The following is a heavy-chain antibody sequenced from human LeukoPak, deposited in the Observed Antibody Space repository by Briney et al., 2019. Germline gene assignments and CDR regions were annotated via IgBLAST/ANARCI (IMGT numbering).Heavy chain of an antibody. CDR1: RFTFTTYG. V-gene: IGHV3-33*01. D-gene: IGHD6-13*01. CDR2: IWNDGSYK. Sequence: GGSLRLSCAASRFTFTTYGMHWVRQAPGKGLEWVAVIWNDGSYKHYADSVQGRFTISRDDSKNTIYLQMNSLRAEDTAVYYCARDLWQQMIQGYDYWGQGTLVTVSS. J-gene: IGHJ4*02. CDR3: ARDLWQQMIQGYDY.